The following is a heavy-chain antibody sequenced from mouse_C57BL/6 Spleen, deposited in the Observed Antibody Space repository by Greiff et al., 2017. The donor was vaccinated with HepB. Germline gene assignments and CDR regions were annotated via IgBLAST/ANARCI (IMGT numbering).Heavy chain of an antibody. CDR2: IDPEDGET. CDR3: VIYYDYDDYFDY. D-gene: IGHD2-4*01. J-gene: IGHJ2*01. CDR1: GFNIKDYY. V-gene: IGHV14-2*01. Sequence: VQLKQSGAELVKPGASVKLSCTASGFNIKDYYMHWVKQRTEQGLEWIGRIDPEDGETKYAPKFQGTATITADTSSNTAYLQLSSLTSEDTAVYYCVIYYDYDDYFDYWGQGTTLTVSS.